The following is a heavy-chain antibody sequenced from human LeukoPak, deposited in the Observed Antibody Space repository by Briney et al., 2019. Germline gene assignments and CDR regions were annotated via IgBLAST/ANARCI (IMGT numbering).Heavy chain of an antibody. CDR2: INHSGST. CDR3: ARGPPTDYYDSSGFYYVFDY. V-gene: IGHV4-34*01. Sequence: PSDTLSLTLAVYGGSFIGYDCSSISHPPGKGLEWIRAINHSGSTNYNPSLNSRVPISVDTSKNQCSLKLTSVPAADTAVYFCARGPPTDYYDSSGFYYVFDYWGEGTLVTVSS. D-gene: IGHD3-22*01. J-gene: IGHJ4*02. CDR1: GGSFIGYD.